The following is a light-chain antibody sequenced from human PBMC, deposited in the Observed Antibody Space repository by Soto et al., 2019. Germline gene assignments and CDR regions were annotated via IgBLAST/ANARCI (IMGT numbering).Light chain of an antibody. J-gene: IGKJ5*01. CDR3: QQRSNWPPIT. CDR1: QGVGSS. V-gene: IGKV3-11*01. CDR2: DAS. Sequence: EIVLTQSPATLSLSPGERATLSCRASQGVGSSLAWYQQKPGQAPRLLIYDASNRATGIPARFSGSGSGTDFTLTISSLEPEDFAVYYCQQRSNWPPITFGQGTRLEIK.